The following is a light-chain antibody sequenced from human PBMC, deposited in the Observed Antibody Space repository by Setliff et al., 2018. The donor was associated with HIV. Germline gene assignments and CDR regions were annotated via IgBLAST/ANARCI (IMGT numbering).Light chain of an antibody. CDR3: NSYTSRSTFI. V-gene: IGLV2-14*03. CDR2: AVT. Sequence: QSVLTQPASLSGSPGQSITISCTGATSDIGGYNFVSWYQQHPGKAPKLPIYAVTKRPSGVSARFSASKSGNTASLTISGLQDEDEADYYCNSYTSRSTFIFGGGTKSPS. CDR1: TSDIGGYNF. J-gene: IGLJ2*01.